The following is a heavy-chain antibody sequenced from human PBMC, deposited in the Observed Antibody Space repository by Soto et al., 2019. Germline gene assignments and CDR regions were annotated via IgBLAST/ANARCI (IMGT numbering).Heavy chain of an antibody. Sequence: QVQLQESGPRLVKPSQTLSLTCTVSGGSISSAGYYWSWIRQHPGKGLEWIGYIYYRGSTNYNPSLHGRVTMSIDTSTNQFSLRLSSVTAADTAMYYCARAEGGSYPLTYFDPWGQGILVTVSS. CDR3: ARAEGGSYPLTYFDP. CDR2: IYYRGST. J-gene: IGHJ4*02. CDR1: GGSISSAGYY. V-gene: IGHV4-31*03. D-gene: IGHD1-26*01.